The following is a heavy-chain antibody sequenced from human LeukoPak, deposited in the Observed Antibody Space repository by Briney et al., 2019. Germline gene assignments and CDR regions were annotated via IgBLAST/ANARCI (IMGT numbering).Heavy chain of an antibody. CDR3: ARERSYSSSWSLGY. J-gene: IGHJ4*02. D-gene: IGHD6-13*01. CDR1: GFTFSHYT. Sequence: GGSLRLSCTASGFTFSHYTMNWVRQAPGKGLEWVSSISSSDSYIYYADSVKGRFTISRDNAKNSLDLQMNSLRVEDTAVYYCARERSYSSSWSLGYWGQGTLVTVSS. CDR2: ISSSDSYI. V-gene: IGHV3-21*01.